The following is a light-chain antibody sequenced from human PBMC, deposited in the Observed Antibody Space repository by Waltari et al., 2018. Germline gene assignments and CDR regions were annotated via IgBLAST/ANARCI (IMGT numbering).Light chain of an antibody. CDR1: EGISTW. CDR3: QQASSFPLA. V-gene: IGKV1-12*01. J-gene: IGKJ2*01. CDR2: AAA. Sequence: DIQMTQSPSSVAASVGDRITITCRASEGISTWLAWYKQKPGKAPKLLNEAAASLQSGVPSRFSGSGSGTDFSLTISSLQPEDFATYFCQQASSFPLAFGQGTRVEI.